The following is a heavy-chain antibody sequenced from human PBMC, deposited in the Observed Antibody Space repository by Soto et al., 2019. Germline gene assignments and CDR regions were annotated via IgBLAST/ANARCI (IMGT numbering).Heavy chain of an antibody. D-gene: IGHD2-15*01. CDR1: GGTFSSYT. CDR3: ARPNLGYCSGGSCYSFVY. V-gene: IGHV1-69*02. J-gene: IGHJ4*02. Sequence: QVQLVQSGAEVKKPGSSVKVSCKASGGTFSSYTISWVRQAPGQGLEWMGRIIPILGIANYAQKFQGRVTITEDKSTSTAYMELSSLRSEDTAVYYCARPNLGYCSGGSCYSFVYWGQGTLVTVSS. CDR2: IIPILGIA.